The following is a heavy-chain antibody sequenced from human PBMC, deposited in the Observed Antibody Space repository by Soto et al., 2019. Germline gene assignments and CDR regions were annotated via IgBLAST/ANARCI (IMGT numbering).Heavy chain of an antibody. CDR1: GGSISSYY. CDR2: IYTSGST. Sequence: SETLSLTCTVSGGSISSYYWSWIRQPAGKGLEWIGRIYTSGSTNYNPSLKSRVTMSVDTSKNQFSLKLSSVPAADTAVYYCPRHKGFWEFTGRAYYYYGMDVWGQGTTVTVSS. CDR3: PRHKGFWEFTGRAYYYYGMDV. V-gene: IGHV4-4*07. J-gene: IGHJ6*02. D-gene: IGHD3-10*01.